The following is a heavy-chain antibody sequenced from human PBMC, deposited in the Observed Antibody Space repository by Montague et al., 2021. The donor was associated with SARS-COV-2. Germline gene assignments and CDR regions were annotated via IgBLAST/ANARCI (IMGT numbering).Heavy chain of an antibody. CDR2: IKSKTDGGTR. J-gene: IGHJ3*02. V-gene: IGHV3-15*01. D-gene: IGHD3-9*01. CDR1: GFTFSKAW. CDR3: TTFMYYDILTGYYKSDAFDI. Sequence: SLRLSCAASGFTFSKAWMSWVRQAPGKGLEWVGRIKSKTDGGTRDYAAPVKGRFTISRDDSKTTLYLQMNSLKTEDTAVYYCTTFMYYDILTGYYKSDAFDIWGQGTMVTVSS.